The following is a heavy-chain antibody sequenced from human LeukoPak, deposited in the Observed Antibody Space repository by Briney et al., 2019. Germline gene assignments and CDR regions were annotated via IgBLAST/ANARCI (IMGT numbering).Heavy chain of an antibody. Sequence: ASVKVSCKASGYTFTGYYMHWVRQAPGQGLEWMGWINPNSGGTNYAQKFQGRVTMTRDTSISTAYMELSRLRSDDTAVYYCARDFPGSDAFDIWGQGTMVTVSS. CDR1: GYTFTGYY. CDR2: INPNSGGT. V-gene: IGHV1-2*02. CDR3: ARDFPGSDAFDI. J-gene: IGHJ3*02.